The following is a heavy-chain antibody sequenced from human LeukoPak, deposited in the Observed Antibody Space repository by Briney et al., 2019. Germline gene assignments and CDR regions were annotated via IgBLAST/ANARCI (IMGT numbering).Heavy chain of an antibody. CDR2: ISSNGGST. V-gene: IGHV3-64*01. CDR3: ARDWDCSSTSCYSRFDP. Sequence: GGSLRLSCAASGFTFSSYAMHWVRQAPGKGLEYVSAISSNGGSTYYANSVKGRFTISRDNSKNTLYLQMGSLRAEDMAVYYCARDWDCSSTSCYSRFDPWGQGTLVTVSS. CDR1: GFTFSSYA. D-gene: IGHD2-2*01. J-gene: IGHJ5*02.